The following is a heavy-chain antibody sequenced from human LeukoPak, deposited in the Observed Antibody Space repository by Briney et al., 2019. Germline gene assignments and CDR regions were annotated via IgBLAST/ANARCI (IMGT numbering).Heavy chain of an antibody. CDR3: ARGVASSSWPYYYYYYMDV. J-gene: IGHJ6*03. D-gene: IGHD6-13*01. Sequence: SETLSLTCTVSGYSISSGYYWGWIRQPPGKGLEWIGSIYHSGSTYYNPPLKSRVTVSVDTSKNQFSLKLSSVTAADTAVYYCARGVASSSWPYYYYYYMDVWGIGTTVTVSS. CDR1: GYSISSGYY. CDR2: IYHSGST. V-gene: IGHV4-38-2*02.